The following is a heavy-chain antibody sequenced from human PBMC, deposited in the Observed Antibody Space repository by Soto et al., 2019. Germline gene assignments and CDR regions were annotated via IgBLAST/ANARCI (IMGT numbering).Heavy chain of an antibody. CDR3: XXXXXXGAXGN. D-gene: IGHD1-26*01. CDR2: MNPNRGNT. CDR1: GYTFTSYD. V-gene: IGHV1-8*01. Sequence: QVQLVKSGAEVKKPGASVKVSCKASGYTFTSYDINWGRQATGQGLEGMGWMNPNRGNTVYAQKFQGRVTMTRNTSISXAXXXXXXXXXXXXXXXXXXXXXXXGAXGNWGQGTLVTV. J-gene: IGHJ4*02.